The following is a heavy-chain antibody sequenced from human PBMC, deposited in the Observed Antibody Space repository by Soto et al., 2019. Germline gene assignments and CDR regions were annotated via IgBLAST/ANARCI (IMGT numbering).Heavy chain of an antibody. V-gene: IGHV1-24*01. CDR3: ATAGSYDFWSGYYPDY. D-gene: IGHD3-3*01. Sequence: QVQLVQSGAEVKKPGASVKVSCKVSGYTLTELSMHWVRQAPGKGLEWMGGFDPEDGETIYAQKFPGRVTMTEDTSTDTAYMELSSLRSEDTAVYYCATAGSYDFWSGYYPDYWGQGTLVTVSS. J-gene: IGHJ4*02. CDR1: GYTLTELS. CDR2: FDPEDGET.